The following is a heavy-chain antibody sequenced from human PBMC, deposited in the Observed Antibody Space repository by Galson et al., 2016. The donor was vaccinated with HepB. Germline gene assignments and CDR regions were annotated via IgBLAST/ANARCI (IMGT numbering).Heavy chain of an antibody. J-gene: IGHJ4*02. CDR1: GGTFSSYD. CDR3: ARAYMTTSWKFDL. V-gene: IGHV1-69*13. D-gene: IGHD4-11*01. CDR2: IIPICGTA. Sequence: SVKVSCKASGGTFSSYDLNWVRQAPGQGLEWMGRIIPICGTANYAQKFQGRVTITADESTSTAFMELSSLRSEDTAVYYCARAYMTTSWKFDLWGQGTLVTVSS.